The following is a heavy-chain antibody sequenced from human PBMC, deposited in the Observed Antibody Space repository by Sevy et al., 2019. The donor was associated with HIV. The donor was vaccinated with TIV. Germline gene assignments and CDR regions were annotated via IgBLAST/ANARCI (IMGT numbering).Heavy chain of an antibody. CDR1: GAFISSATYY. Sequence: SETLSLTCSVSGAFISSATYYWTWIRQHPGKGLEWIGDISYSGSTYLNPSLKSRVTISLDTSKNQFSLKGSSVTAADTAIYYCARAAYSGYDLSSKAGAFDYWGQGTLVTVSS. J-gene: IGHJ4*02. D-gene: IGHD5-12*01. V-gene: IGHV4-31*03. CDR2: ISYSGST. CDR3: ARAAYSGYDLSSKAGAFDY.